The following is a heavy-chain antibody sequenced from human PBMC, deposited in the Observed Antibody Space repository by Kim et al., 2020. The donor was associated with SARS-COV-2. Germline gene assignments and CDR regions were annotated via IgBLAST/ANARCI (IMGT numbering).Heavy chain of an antibody. CDR1: GFTFSSYA. V-gene: IGHV3-33*08. CDR2: IWYDGSNK. D-gene: IGHD3-10*01. CDR3: ARDLGSGYKTPTYGMDV. Sequence: GGSLRLSCAASGFTFSSYAMHWVRQAPGKGLEWVAVIWYDGSNKYYADSVKGRFTISRDNSKNTLYLQMNSLRAEDTAVYYCARDLGSGYKTPTYGMDVWGQGTTVTVSS. J-gene: IGHJ6*02.